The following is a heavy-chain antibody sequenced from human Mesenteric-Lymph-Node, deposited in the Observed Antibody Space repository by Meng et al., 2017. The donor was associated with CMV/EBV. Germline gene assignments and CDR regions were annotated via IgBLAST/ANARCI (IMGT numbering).Heavy chain of an antibody. D-gene: IGHD2-15*01. CDR2: ISSSGSTI. CDR3: VTYCSGGSCYLRDSGLSAFDI. CDR1: GFTFSSYS. J-gene: IGHJ3*02. V-gene: IGHV3-48*04. Sequence: GESLKISCAASGFTFSSYSMNWVRQAPGKGLQWVSYISSSGSTIHYADSVKGRFTISRDNAKNSLYLQMNNLRAEDTAVYYCVTYCSGGSCYLRDSGLSAFDIWGQGTMVTVSS.